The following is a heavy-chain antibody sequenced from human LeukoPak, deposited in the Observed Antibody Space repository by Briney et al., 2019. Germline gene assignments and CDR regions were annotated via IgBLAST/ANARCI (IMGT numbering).Heavy chain of an antibody. V-gene: IGHV4-39*07. J-gene: IGHJ4*02. D-gene: IGHD3-3*01. Sequence: SESLSLTCTVSGGSISSSSYYWGWIRQPPGKGLEWIGSIYYSGSTYYNPSLKSRVTISVDTSKNQFSLKLSSVTAADTAVYYCAIQPAYYDFWSGYEIQYYFDYWGQGTLVTVSS. CDR3: AIQPAYYDFWSGYEIQYYFDY. CDR1: GGSISSSSYY. CDR2: IYYSGST.